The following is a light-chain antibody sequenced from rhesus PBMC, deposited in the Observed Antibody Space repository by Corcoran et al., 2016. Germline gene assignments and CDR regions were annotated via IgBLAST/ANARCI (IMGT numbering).Light chain of an antibody. J-gene: IGKJ4*01. CDR2: RAY. V-gene: IGKV3-40*03. Sequence: EIVMTQSPATLSLSPGETATLSRRASESVGSYLAWYQQKPGQAPKLLVHRAYFRATGTPHRCSGRWSRTEFTLTLRSMGPGDVRVYHCPQYNDLLPLTFGEGTKVELK. CDR1: ESVGSY. CDR3: PQYNDLLPLT.